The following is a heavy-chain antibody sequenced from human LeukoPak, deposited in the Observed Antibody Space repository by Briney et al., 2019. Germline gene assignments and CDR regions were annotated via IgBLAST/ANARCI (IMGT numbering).Heavy chain of an antibody. V-gene: IGHV4-61*02. Sequence: SETLSLTCTVSGGSISSSSYYWSWIRQPAGKGLEWIGRIYTSGSTNYNPSLKSRVTISVDTSKNQFSLKLSSVTAADTAVYYCARTEESGYSYRYFGYYYYMDVWGKGTTVTVSS. J-gene: IGHJ6*03. D-gene: IGHD5-18*01. CDR2: IYTSGST. CDR1: GGSISSSSYY. CDR3: ARTEESGYSYRYFGYYYYMDV.